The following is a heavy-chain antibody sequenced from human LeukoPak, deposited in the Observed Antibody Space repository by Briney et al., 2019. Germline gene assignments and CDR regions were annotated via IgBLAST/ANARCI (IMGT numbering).Heavy chain of an antibody. J-gene: IGHJ5*02. CDR2: IIPILGTA. D-gene: IGHD3-22*01. Sequence: GSSVKVSCKASGGTFSSYTISWVRQAPGQGLEWMGRIIPILGTANYAQKFQGRVTITADESTSTAYMELSSLRSEDTAVYYCARDPSDSFPTSNWFDPWGQGTLVTVSS. CDR3: ARDPSDSFPTSNWFDP. V-gene: IGHV1-69*08. CDR1: GGTFSSYT.